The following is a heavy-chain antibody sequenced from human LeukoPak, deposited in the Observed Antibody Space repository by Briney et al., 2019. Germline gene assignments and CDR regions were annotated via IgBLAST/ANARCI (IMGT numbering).Heavy chain of an antibody. J-gene: IGHJ4*02. V-gene: IGHV1-46*01. CDR1: GYTFTSYC. CDR2: INPSGGST. Sequence: RASVKVSCKASGYTFTSYCMHWVRQAPGQGLEWMGLINPSGGSTSYAQKFQGRVTMTRDTSTSTVYMELSSLRSEDTAVYYCAREVGCTNGVCYTGAFDYWGQGTLVTVSS. CDR3: AREVGCTNGVCYTGAFDY. D-gene: IGHD2-8*01.